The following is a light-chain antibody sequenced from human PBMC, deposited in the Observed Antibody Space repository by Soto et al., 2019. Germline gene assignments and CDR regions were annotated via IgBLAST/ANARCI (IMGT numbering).Light chain of an antibody. J-gene: IGKJ2*01. CDR3: QEYGRSPFT. V-gene: IGKV3-20*01. CDR1: QPVSSTS. Sequence: EIVLTQSPGTLTLSPGERATPSSRASQPVSSTSFAWYQQKAGQAPRVLIFDVSPRAPVTPARFSARGSGTAFTLTISRLAPEDFAVYYCQEYGRSPFTLGHGTKVEI. CDR2: DVS.